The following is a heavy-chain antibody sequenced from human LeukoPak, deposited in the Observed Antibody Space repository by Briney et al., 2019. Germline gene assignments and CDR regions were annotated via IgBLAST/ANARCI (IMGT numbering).Heavy chain of an antibody. D-gene: IGHD6-19*01. V-gene: IGHV3-21*01. Sequence: GGSLRLSCAASGFTFSSYSMNWVRQAPGKGLEWVSSISSSSYIYYADPVKGRFTISRDNAKNSLYLQMNSLRAEDTAVYYCARVYTGGWYSRRRSSHAFDIWGQGTMVTVSS. J-gene: IGHJ3*02. CDR1: GFTFSSYS. CDR3: ARVYTGGWYSRRRSSHAFDI. CDR2: ISSSSYI.